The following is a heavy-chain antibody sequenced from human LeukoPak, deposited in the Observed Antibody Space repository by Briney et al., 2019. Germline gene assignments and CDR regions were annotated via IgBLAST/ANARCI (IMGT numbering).Heavy chain of an antibody. Sequence: GGSPRLSCAASGFIVSSNYMSWVRQAPGKGLEWVSVISSGGNTYYADSVKGRFTISRDNSKDTLYLQMNGLRAEDTAVYYCAREVRGYYFDYWGQGTLVTVSS. CDR2: ISSGGNT. D-gene: IGHD3-22*01. CDR1: GFIVSSNY. V-gene: IGHV3-53*01. J-gene: IGHJ4*02. CDR3: AREVRGYYFDY.